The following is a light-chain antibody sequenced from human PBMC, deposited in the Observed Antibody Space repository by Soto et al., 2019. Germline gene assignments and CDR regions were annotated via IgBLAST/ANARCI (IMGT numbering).Light chain of an antibody. CDR2: GAS. Sequence: EIVMTQSPATLSVFLGETATLSCRASQSISINLAWYQQKLGQAPRLLIYGASTRATDIPARFSGSGSGTEFTLTISSLQSEDYAIYYCHQYDSWPPYTFGQGTKVDIK. V-gene: IGKV3-15*01. J-gene: IGKJ2*01. CDR3: HQYDSWPPYT. CDR1: QSISIN.